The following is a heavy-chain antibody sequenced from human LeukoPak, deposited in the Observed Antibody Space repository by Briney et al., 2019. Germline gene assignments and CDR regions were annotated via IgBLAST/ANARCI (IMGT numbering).Heavy chain of an antibody. CDR3: ARGVPGHGRTGTVFDY. CDR1: GFPFSSYC. D-gene: IGHD1-1*01. V-gene: IGHV3-21*01. J-gene: IGHJ4*02. Sequence: GGSLRLSCAASGFPFSSYCMNWVRQAPGKGLEWVSSISNSSSYIYYADSVKGRFTISRDNAKNSLYLQMNSLRAEDTAVYYCARGVPGHGRTGTVFDYWGQGTLVTVSS. CDR2: ISNSSSYI.